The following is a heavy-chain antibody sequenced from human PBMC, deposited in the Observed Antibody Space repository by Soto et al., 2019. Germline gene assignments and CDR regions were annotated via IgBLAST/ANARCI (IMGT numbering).Heavy chain of an antibody. D-gene: IGHD6-13*01. CDR3: ARGVGAAAGTVWFDP. Sequence: QVQLVESGGGVVQPGRSLRLSCAASGFTFSSYAMHWVRQAPGKGLEWVAVISYDGSNKYYADSVKGRFTISRDNSKNTLYLQRNSLRAEDTAVYYCARGVGAAAGTVWFDPWGQGTLVTVSS. V-gene: IGHV3-30-3*01. J-gene: IGHJ5*02. CDR1: GFTFSSYA. CDR2: ISYDGSNK.